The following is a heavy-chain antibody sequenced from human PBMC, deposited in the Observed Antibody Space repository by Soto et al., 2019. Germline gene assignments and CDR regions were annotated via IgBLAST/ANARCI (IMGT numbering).Heavy chain of an antibody. CDR2: ISSSSSYI. D-gene: IGHD6-6*01. Sequence: EVQLVESGGGLVKPGGSLRLSCAASGFTFSSYSMNWVRQAPGKGLEWVSSISSSSSYIYYADSVKGRFTISRDNAKNSLYLQMNSLRAEDTAVYYCARDALLSSSFLRTNSEAFDIWGQGTMVTVSS. V-gene: IGHV3-21*01. J-gene: IGHJ3*02. CDR3: ARDALLSSSFLRTNSEAFDI. CDR1: GFTFSSYS.